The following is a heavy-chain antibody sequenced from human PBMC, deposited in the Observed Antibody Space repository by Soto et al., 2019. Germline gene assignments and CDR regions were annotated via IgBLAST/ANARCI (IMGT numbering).Heavy chain of an antibody. D-gene: IGHD5-12*01. V-gene: IGHV4-4*02. CDR3: ASIQGGTTRLRAMDV. J-gene: IGHJ6*03. CDR2: IYHSGST. CDR1: SGSISSSNW. Sequence: SETLSLTCAVSSGSISSSNWWSWVRQPPGKGLEWIGEIYHSGSTNYNPSLKSRVTISVDKSKNQFSLKLSSVTAADTAVYYCASIQGGTTRLRAMDVWGKGTTVTVSS.